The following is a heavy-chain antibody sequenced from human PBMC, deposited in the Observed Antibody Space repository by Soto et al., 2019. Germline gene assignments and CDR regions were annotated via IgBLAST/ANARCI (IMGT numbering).Heavy chain of an antibody. CDR2: IYHSGST. CDR3: ARDGRPTVTTWWFDP. CDR1: GGSISSSNW. V-gene: IGHV4-4*02. J-gene: IGHJ5*02. Sequence: SETLSLTCAVSGGSISSSNWWSWVRQPPGKGLGWIGEIYHSGSTNYNPSLKSRVTISVDKSKNQFSLKLSSVTPADTAVYYCARDGRPTVTTWWFDPWGQGTLVTVSS. D-gene: IGHD4-4*01.